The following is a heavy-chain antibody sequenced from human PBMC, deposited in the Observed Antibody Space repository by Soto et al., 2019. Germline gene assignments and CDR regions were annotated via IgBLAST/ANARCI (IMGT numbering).Heavy chain of an antibody. Sequence: TLSLTCTVSGDSISRGGYSWYWIRQHPGKGLEWIGYIYYSGTTYYNPSLKSRVTISVDTSKNQFSLKLSSVTAADTAVYYCAASCVACGGFNYYGMDVWCQGTTVT. D-gene: IGHD2-21*01. CDR1: GDSISRGGYS. J-gene: IGHJ6*02. CDR2: IYYSGTT. V-gene: IGHV4-31*03. CDR3: AASCVACGGFNYYGMDV.